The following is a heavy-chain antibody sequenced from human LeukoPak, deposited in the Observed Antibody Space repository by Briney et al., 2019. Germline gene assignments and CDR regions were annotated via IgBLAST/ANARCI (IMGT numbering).Heavy chain of an antibody. CDR2: IQTDGSDK. J-gene: IGHJ4*02. V-gene: IGHV3-30*02. CDR3: AKELGTAVVGQRVDY. Sequence: PGESLRLSCAASGFTFSSYWMSWVRQAPGKGLEWVIFIQTDGSDKYYADSVKGRFTVSRDNSKNTLYLQMNSLRPEDTAVYYCAKELGTAVVGQRVDYWGQGTLVTVSS. D-gene: IGHD2-2*01. CDR1: GFTFSSYW.